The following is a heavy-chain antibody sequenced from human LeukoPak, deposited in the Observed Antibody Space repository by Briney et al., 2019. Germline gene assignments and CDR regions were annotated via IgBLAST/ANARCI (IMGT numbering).Heavy chain of an antibody. CDR3: AKEDSMPYDYVWGSYRYQYYFDY. CDR2: IRYDGSNK. CDR1: GFTFSSYG. J-gene: IGHJ4*02. D-gene: IGHD3-16*02. V-gene: IGHV3-30*02. Sequence: GGSLRLSCAASGFTFSSYGMHWVRQAPGKGLEWVAFIRYDGSNKYYADSVKGRFTISRDNSKNTLYLQMNSLRAEDTAVYYCAKEDSMPYDYVWGSYRYQYYFDYWGQGTLVTVSS.